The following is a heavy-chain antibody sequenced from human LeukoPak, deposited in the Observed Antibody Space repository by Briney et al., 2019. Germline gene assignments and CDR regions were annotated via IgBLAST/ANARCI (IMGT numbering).Heavy chain of an antibody. CDR3: AKWDENFYYMDV. V-gene: IGHV3-23*01. CDR2: ISASGGGT. Sequence: GGSLRLSCAATRFTFNRYSMSWVRQAPGKGLQWVSSISASGGGTHYASSVRGRFSISRDNSKDTVFLQMNGLRAEDTAIYYCAKWDENFYYMDVWGQGTTVTVSS. CDR1: RFTFNRYS. J-gene: IGHJ6*03. D-gene: IGHD1-26*01.